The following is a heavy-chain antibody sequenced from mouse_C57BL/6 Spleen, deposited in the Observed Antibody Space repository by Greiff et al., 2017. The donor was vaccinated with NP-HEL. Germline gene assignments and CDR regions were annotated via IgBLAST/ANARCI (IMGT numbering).Heavy chain of an antibody. CDR1: GFSFNTYA. Sequence: DVMLVESGGGLVQPKGSLKLSCAASGFSFNTYAMNWVRQAPGKGLEWVARIRSKSNNYATYYADSVKDRFTISRDDSESMLYLQMNNLKTEDTAMYYCVKTTVVADWYFDVWGTGTTVTVSS. V-gene: IGHV10-1*01. J-gene: IGHJ1*03. CDR2: IRSKSNNYAT. CDR3: VKTTVVADWYFDV. D-gene: IGHD1-1*01.